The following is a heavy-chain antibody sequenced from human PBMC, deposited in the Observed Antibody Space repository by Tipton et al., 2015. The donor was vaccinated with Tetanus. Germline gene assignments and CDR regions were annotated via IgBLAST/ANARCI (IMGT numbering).Heavy chain of an antibody. Sequence: QLVQSGGEVKKPGASVKVSCKASGYTFTGYYIYWVRQAPGQGLEWMGWIDPNSGGTVYAQKFQGRVTMTRDTSISTAYMELRSLRSDDTAVYYCARDRGDYIYYGMDVWGPGTTVTVS. J-gene: IGHJ6*02. V-gene: IGHV1-2*02. D-gene: IGHD3-22*01. CDR2: IDPNSGGT. CDR3: ARDRGDYIYYGMDV. CDR1: GYTFTGYY.